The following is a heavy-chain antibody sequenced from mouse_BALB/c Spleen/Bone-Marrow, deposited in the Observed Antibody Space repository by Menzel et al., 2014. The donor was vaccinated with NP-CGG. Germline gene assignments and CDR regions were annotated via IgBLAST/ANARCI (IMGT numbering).Heavy chain of an antibody. CDR2: ISSKSTNYTT. Sequence: EVHLVESGGGLVQPKGSLKLPCAASGFTFNIYAMNWVRQAPRKGLEWVARISSKSTNYTTCYADSVKDRFTISSDDSQSMLYLQMNNLKTEDTAIYYCVRQDYDYPMDYWGQGTSVTVSS. D-gene: IGHD2-4*01. CDR3: VRQDYDYPMDY. CDR1: GFTFNIYA. J-gene: IGHJ4*01. V-gene: IGHV10-1*01.